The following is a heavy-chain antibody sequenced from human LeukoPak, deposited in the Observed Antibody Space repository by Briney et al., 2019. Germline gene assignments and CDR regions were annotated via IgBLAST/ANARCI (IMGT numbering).Heavy chain of an antibody. CDR3: ARDPNYDSSGYYS. J-gene: IGHJ4*02. CDR1: GGSISSYY. D-gene: IGHD3-22*01. V-gene: IGHV4-59*12. CDR2: IYYSGST. Sequence: KTSETLSLTCTVSGGSISSYYWSWIRQPPGGGLEGIGYIYYSGSTDYNPSLKSRVTILVDTSKNQFSLKLSSVTAVDTAVYYCARDPNYDSSGYYSWGQGTLVTVSS.